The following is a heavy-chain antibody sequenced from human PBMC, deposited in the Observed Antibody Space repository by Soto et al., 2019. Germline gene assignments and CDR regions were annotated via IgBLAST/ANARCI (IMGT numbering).Heavy chain of an antibody. CDR3: ARQIYDSDTGPNFQYYFDS. CDR2: IDPSDSQT. J-gene: IGHJ4*02. Sequence: GESLKISCKGSGYSFAGYWIAWVRQKPGKGLEWMGRIDPSDSQTYYSPSFRGHVTISATKSITTVFLQWSSLRASDTAMYYCARQIYDSDTGPNFQYYFDSWGQGTPVTVSS. CDR1: GYSFAGYW. D-gene: IGHD3-22*01. V-gene: IGHV5-10-1*01.